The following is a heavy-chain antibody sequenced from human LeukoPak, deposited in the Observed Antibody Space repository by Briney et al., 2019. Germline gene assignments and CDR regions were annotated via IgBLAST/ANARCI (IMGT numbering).Heavy chain of an antibody. J-gene: IGHJ6*02. V-gene: IGHV3-53*01. CDR3: AREMQRLHYGMDV. Sequence: PGGSLRLSCAASGFTVSSNYMSWVRQAPGKGLEWVSVIYSGGSTYYADSVKGRFTISRDNSKNTLYLQMSSLRAEDTAVYYCAREMQRLHYGMDVWGQGTTVTVSS. CDR1: GFTVSSNY. D-gene: IGHD6-19*01. CDR2: IYSGGST.